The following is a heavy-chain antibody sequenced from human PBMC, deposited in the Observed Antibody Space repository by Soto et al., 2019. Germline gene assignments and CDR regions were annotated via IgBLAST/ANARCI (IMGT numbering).Heavy chain of an antibody. V-gene: IGHV4-59*01. Sequence: SETLSLTCTVSGGSTSSYYWSWIRQPPGKGLEWIGYIYYSGSTNYNPSLKSRVTISVDTSKNQFSLKLSSVTAADTAVYYCARQQWLVLNAFDIWGQGTMVT. J-gene: IGHJ3*02. D-gene: IGHD6-19*01. CDR3: ARQQWLVLNAFDI. CDR1: GGSTSSYY. CDR2: IYYSGST.